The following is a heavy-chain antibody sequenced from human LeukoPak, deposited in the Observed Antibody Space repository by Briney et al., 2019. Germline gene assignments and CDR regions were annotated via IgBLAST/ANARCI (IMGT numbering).Heavy chain of an antibody. CDR3: ARDNDSSGYYYGGGYY. V-gene: IGHV1-2*02. J-gene: IGHJ4*02. CDR2: INPNSGGT. Sequence: ASVKVSCKASGYTFTGYYMHWVRQAPGQGLEWMGWINPNSGGTNYAQKFQGRVTMTRDTSISTAYMELSRLRSDDTAVYYRARDNDSSGYYYGGGYYWGQGTLVTVSS. CDR1: GYTFTGYY. D-gene: IGHD3-22*01.